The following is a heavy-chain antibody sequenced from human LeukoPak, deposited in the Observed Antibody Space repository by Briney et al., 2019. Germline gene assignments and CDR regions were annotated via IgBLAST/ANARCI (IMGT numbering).Heavy chain of an antibody. CDR1: GGTFSSYA. V-gene: IGHV1-69*13. Sequence: ASVKVSCKASGGTFSSYAISWVRQAPGQGLEWMGGIIPIFGTANYAQKFQGRVTITADESTSTAYMELSSLRSEDTAVYYCAGGWGYCTNGVRYNGGYYFDYWGQGTLVTVSS. CDR3: AGGWGYCTNGVRYNGGYYFDY. J-gene: IGHJ4*02. D-gene: IGHD2-8*01. CDR2: IIPIFGTA.